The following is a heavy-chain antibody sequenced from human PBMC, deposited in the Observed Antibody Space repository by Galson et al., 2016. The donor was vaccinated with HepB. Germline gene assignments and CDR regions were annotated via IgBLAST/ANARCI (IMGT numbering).Heavy chain of an antibody. V-gene: IGHV4-61*01. CDR2: IYYTGTT. J-gene: IGHJ6*02. CDR1: GGSVNSGTYY. CDR3: ARGTVRGVGRGGMDV. Sequence: ETLSLTCIVSGGSVNSGTYYWTWIRQPPGKGLECIGYIYYTGTTKNNPTLKSRVTITVDASRNQISLNLTSVTAADTAIYYCARGTVRGVGRGGMDVWGQGTTVIVSS. D-gene: IGHD3-10*01.